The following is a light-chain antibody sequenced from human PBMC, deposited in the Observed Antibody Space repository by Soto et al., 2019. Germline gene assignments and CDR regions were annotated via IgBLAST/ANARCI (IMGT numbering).Light chain of an antibody. CDR3: QQNYSPPPIT. V-gene: IGKV1-39*01. Sequence: EIQMTHSPSSLFASVLDRVTLTFLASQNVAHFLNWYQQKPGKALKLLIYATSSLHSGVPSRFSGSGFGTDFTLTIRSLQTEDFATYYCQQNYSPPPITCGKGPRREIK. J-gene: IGKJ5*01. CDR1: QNVAHF. CDR2: ATS.